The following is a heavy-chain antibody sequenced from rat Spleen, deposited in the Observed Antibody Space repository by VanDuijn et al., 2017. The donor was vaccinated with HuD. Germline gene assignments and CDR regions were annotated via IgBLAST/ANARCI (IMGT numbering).Heavy chain of an antibody. CDR2: IWGDGSK. Sequence: QVQLKESGPGLVQPSQTLSLTCTVSGFSLISNSVHWVRQPPGKGLEWIGGIWGDGSKDYNSALKSRLSISRDTSKSQVFLSMSSLQTEDTATYYCARDGMVGPPFAYWGQGTLVTVSS. D-gene: IGHD3-1*01. CDR3: ARDGMVGPPFAY. V-gene: IGHV2-1*01. CDR1: GFSLISNS. J-gene: IGHJ3*01.